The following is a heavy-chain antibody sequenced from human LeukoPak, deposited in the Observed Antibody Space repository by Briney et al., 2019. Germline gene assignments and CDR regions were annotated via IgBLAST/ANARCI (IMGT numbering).Heavy chain of an antibody. Sequence: HSGGSLRLSCAASGFTFSSYWMHWVRQAPGKGLVWVSRVNSDGSTTDYADSVKGRFTISRDNSKNTLYLQMNSLRAEDTAVYYCARGGSYLSAFDIWGQGTMVTVSS. V-gene: IGHV3-74*01. CDR1: GFTFSSYW. J-gene: IGHJ3*02. CDR3: ARGGSYLSAFDI. D-gene: IGHD1-26*01. CDR2: VNSDGSTT.